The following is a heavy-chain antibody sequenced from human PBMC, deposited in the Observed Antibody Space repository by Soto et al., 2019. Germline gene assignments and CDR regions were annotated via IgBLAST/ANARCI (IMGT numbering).Heavy chain of an antibody. Sequence: QMQLVQSGAEVKNTGSSVKVSCKASGYTFPQHYLHWVRQAPGQALEWMGWITPFNGDVNYAQKFPGRVTITRDRSLNTAYMEMSSLKSEDTAMYYCATGGAVPAPFTWELPDHWGQGTLVTVSS. D-gene: IGHD1-26*01. CDR1: GYTFPQHY. V-gene: IGHV1-45*02. CDR3: ATGGAVPAPFTWELPDH. J-gene: IGHJ4*02. CDR2: ITPFNGDV.